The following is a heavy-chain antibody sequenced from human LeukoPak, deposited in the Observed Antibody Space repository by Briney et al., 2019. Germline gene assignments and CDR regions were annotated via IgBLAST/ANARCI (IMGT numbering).Heavy chain of an antibody. J-gene: IGHJ4*02. D-gene: IGHD3-3*01. Sequence: GGSLRLSCTASGFTFGDYAMSWVRQAPGKGLEWVGFIRSKAYGGTTEYAASVKGRFTISRDDSKSIAYLQMNSLKTEDTAVYYCTRVPSYYDFWSGYPANFDYWGQGTLVTVSS. CDR2: IRSKAYGGTT. V-gene: IGHV3-49*04. CDR1: GFTFGDYA. CDR3: TRVPSYYDFWSGYPANFDY.